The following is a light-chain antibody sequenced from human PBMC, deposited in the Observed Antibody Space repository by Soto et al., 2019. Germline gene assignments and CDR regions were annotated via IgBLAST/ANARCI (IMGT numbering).Light chain of an antibody. CDR2: KAS. CDR1: QSISSW. V-gene: IGKV1-5*03. CDR3: QQYNTFSPT. Sequence: DIQMTQSPSTLSAFVGDRVTITCRASQSISSWLAWYQQKPGKAPNLLIYKASSLESGVPSRFSGSGSGTEFTLTISSLQPDDFATYYCQQYNTFSPTFGQGTKVVIK. J-gene: IGKJ1*01.